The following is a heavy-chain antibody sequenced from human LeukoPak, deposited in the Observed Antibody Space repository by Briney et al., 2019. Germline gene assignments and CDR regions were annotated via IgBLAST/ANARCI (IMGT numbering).Heavy chain of an antibody. CDR1: GFDFGAYE. J-gene: IGHJ4*02. CDR3: TTLGYHLDS. Sequence: GGSLRLSCAASGFDFGAYEMNWVRQAPGKGLEWVAYFAGSDTTKYYADSVRGRFTISRDNAKKSLYLQMDSLRAEDTALYYCTTLGYHLDSWGQGTLVTVSS. D-gene: IGHD3-22*01. CDR2: FAGSDTTK. V-gene: IGHV3-48*03.